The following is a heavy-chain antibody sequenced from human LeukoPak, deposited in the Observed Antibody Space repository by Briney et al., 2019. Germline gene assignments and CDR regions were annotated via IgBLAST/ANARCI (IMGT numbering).Heavy chain of an antibody. J-gene: IGHJ4*02. D-gene: IGHD3-22*01. CDR1: GFTFSSYA. CDR3: AREPHYYDSRTFDY. CDR2: ISYDGSNK. Sequence: GGSLRLSCAASGFTFSSYAMHWVRQAPGKGLEWVAVISYDGSNKYYADSVKGRFTISRDNSKNTLYLQMNSLRAEDTAVYYCAREPHYYDSRTFDYWGQGTLVTVPS. V-gene: IGHV3-30*04.